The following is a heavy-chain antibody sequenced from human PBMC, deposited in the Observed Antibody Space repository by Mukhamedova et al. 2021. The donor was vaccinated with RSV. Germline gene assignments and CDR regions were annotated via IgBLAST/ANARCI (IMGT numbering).Heavy chain of an antibody. Sequence: AEYIGGRFTISRDNAKNSLYLQMNSLRAEDTAVYYCARNWGITMVRGVIPLDYWGQGTLVTASS. D-gene: IGHD3-10*01. CDR3: ARNWGITMVRGVIPLDY. J-gene: IGHJ4*02. V-gene: IGHV3-11*06.